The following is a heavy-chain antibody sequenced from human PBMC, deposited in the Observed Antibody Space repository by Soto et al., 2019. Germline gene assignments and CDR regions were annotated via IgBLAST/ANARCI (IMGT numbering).Heavy chain of an antibody. Sequence: ASVKVSCKASGGTFSSYAISWVRQAPGQGLEWMGGIIPIFGTANYAQKFQGRVTITADESTSTAYMELSSLRSEDTAVYYCAREYYYDSSGYRALDYWGQGTLVTVSS. CDR1: GGTFSSYA. D-gene: IGHD3-22*01. CDR2: IIPIFGTA. CDR3: AREYYYDSSGYRALDY. J-gene: IGHJ4*02. V-gene: IGHV1-69*13.